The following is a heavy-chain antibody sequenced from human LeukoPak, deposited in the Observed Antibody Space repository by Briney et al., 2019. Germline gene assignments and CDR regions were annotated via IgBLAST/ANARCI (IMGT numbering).Heavy chain of an antibody. CDR2: IYYSGST. J-gene: IGHJ4*02. CDR1: GGSIGSSSYC. Sequence: PSETLSLTCTVSGGSIGSSSYCWGWIRQPPGTGLEWIGSIYYSGSTYYNPSLKSRVTISVDRSKNQFSLKLSSVTAADTAVYYCARGFGYDFWSGIPPYFDYWGQGTLVTVSS. CDR3: ARGFGYDFWSGIPPYFDY. V-gene: IGHV4-39*07. D-gene: IGHD3-3*01.